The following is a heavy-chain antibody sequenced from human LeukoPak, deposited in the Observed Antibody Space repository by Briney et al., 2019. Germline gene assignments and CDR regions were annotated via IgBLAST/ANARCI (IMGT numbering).Heavy chain of an antibody. V-gene: IGHV1-2*02. CDR1: GYTFSDYY. CDR2: IKPNSVAT. D-gene: IGHD1/OR15-1a*01. CDR3: ARGWNSSPRDF. J-gene: IGHJ4*02. Sequence: ASVKVSCKASGYTFSDYYMHWVRQAPGQGLEWMGWIKPNSVATNYAQKFQGRVTMTRDTSISTAYMELSSLRFDDTAVYYCARGWNSSPRDFWGQGTLVTVSS.